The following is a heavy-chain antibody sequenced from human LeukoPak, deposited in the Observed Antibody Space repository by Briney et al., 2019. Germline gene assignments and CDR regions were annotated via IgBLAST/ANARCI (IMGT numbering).Heavy chain of an antibody. CDR2: IYYSGGT. CDR1: GASISTYY. CDR3: ARGTVTTEYFDY. J-gene: IGHJ4*02. Sequence: SETLSLTCSVSGASISTYYWSWIRQPPGKGLEWIGYIYYSGGTNYNPSLKSRVTISVDTSKNQFSLKLSSATAADTAVYYCARGTVTTEYFDYWGQGTLVTVSS. D-gene: IGHD4-17*01. V-gene: IGHV4-59*08.